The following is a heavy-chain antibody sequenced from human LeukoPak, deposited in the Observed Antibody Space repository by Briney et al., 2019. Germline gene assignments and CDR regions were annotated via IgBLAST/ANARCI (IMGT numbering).Heavy chain of an antibody. V-gene: IGHV1-69*05. CDR3: ARAPSYSGSYYFDY. J-gene: IGHJ4*02. CDR2: IIPIFGTA. Sequence: ASVKVSCKASGGTFSSYAISWVRQAPGQGLEWMGGIIPIFGTATYAQKFQGRVTITTDESTSTAYMELSSLRSEDTAVYYCARAPSYSGSYYFDYWGQGTLVTVSS. D-gene: IGHD1-26*01. CDR1: GGTFSSYA.